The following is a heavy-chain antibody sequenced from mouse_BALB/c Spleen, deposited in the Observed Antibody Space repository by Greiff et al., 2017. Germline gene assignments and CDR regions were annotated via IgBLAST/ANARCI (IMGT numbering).Heavy chain of an antibody. CDR2: ISSGSSTI. CDR3: ARVGNYPDY. Sequence: EVKLEESGGGLVQPGGSRKLSCAASGFTFSSFGMHWVRQAPEKGLEWVAYISSGSSTIYYADTVKGRFTISRDNPKNTLFLQMTSLRSEDTAMYYCARVGNYPDYWGQGTTLTVSS. CDR1: GFTFSSFG. V-gene: IGHV5-17*02. D-gene: IGHD2-1*01. J-gene: IGHJ2*01.